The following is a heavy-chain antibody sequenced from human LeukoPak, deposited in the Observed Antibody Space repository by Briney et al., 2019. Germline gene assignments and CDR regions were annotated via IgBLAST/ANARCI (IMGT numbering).Heavy chain of an antibody. D-gene: IGHD1-26*01. CDR2: ISGSGGST. J-gene: IGHJ4*02. Sequence: GGSLRLSCAASGFTFSSYAMSWVRQAPGKGLEWVSAISGSGGSTYYADSVKGRFTISRDNSKNTLYLQMNSLRAEDTAVYYCAKHQDSQEWELLGFFDYWGQGTLVTVSS. CDR1: GFTFSSYA. CDR3: AKHQDSQEWELLGFFDY. V-gene: IGHV3-23*01.